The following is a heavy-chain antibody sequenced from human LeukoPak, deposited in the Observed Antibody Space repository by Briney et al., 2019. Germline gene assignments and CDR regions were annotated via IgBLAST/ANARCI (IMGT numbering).Heavy chain of an antibody. CDR1: GFTFSSYS. J-gene: IGHJ4*02. CDR2: ISDSSSSI. D-gene: IGHD4-23*01. V-gene: IGHV3-48*01. Sequence: PGGSLRLSCAASGFTFSSYSMNWVRQAPGKGPEWVSDISDSSSSIYYADSVKGRFTISRDNAKNSLYLQMNSLRAEDTAVYYCARAGSTTVVTLITYWGQGTLVTVSS. CDR3: ARAGSTTVVTLITY.